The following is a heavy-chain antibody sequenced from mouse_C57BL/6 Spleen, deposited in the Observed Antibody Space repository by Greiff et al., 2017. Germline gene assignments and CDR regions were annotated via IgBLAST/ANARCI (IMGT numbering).Heavy chain of an antibody. CDR2: ISSGSSTI. J-gene: IGHJ4*01. D-gene: IGHD2-5*01. CDR3: ASTVSNYDAMDY. V-gene: IGHV5-17*01. Sequence: EVKVEESGGGLVKPGGSLKLSCAASGFTFSDYGMHWVRQAPEKGLEWVAYISSGSSTIYYADTVKGRFTISRDNAKNTLFLQMTSLRSEDTAMYYCASTVSNYDAMDYWGQGTSVTVSS. CDR1: GFTFSDYG.